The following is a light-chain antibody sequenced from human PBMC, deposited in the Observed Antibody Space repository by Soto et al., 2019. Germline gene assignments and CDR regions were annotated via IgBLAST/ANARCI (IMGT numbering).Light chain of an antibody. CDR3: CSYAGSPWV. CDR1: TSDLGAYNY. V-gene: IGLV2-11*01. J-gene: IGLJ3*02. Sequence: QSALTQPRSVSGSPGQSVTISCTGTTSDLGAYNYVSWYQQHPGKAPKRMIYDVNARPSGVPDRFSGSKSGNTASLTISGLQAEDEADYYCCSYAGSPWVFGGGTKVTVL. CDR2: DVN.